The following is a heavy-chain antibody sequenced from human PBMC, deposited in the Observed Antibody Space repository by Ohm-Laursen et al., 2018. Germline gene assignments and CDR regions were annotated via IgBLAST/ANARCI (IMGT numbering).Heavy chain of an antibody. V-gene: IGHV4-59*01. J-gene: IGHJ4*02. D-gene: IGHD4-11*01. CDR3: ARGGAYTSFDY. CDR2: IYYSGST. CDR1: GGSISSYY. Sequence: SETLSLTCTVSGGSISSYYWTWIRQPPGKGLEWIAYIYYSGSTNYNPSLKSRVTISVDTSKNQFSLELSSVTAADTAVYYCARGGAYTSFDYWGQGTLVTVSS.